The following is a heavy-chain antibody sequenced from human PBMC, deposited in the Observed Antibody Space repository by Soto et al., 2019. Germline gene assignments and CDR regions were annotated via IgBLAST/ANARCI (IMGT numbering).Heavy chain of an antibody. V-gene: IGHV4-34*01. CDR1: GGSFSGYY. J-gene: IGHJ6*02. D-gene: IGHD3-3*01. CDR2: INHSGST. Sequence: SETLSLTCAVYGGSFSGYYWSWIRQPPGKGLEWIGEINHSGSTNYNPSLKSRVTISVDTSKNQFSLKLSSVTAADTAVYYCARERFLEWLPPYYYYGMDVWGQGTTVTVSS. CDR3: ARERFLEWLPPYYYYGMDV.